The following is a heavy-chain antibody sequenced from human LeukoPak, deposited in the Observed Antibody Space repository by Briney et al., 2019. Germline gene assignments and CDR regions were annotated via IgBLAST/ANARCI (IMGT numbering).Heavy chain of an antibody. D-gene: IGHD3-16*01. Sequence: ASVTVSCKASLYIFTGYFMQSVRQAPGQGLEWMGWINPNRGDTNYAQKFQGRVTMTRDTSISTAYMELSRLRSDDAAVYYCARRFYYAMDVWGQGTTVTVSS. CDR2: INPNRGDT. V-gene: IGHV1-2*02. J-gene: IGHJ6*02. CDR3: ARRFYYAMDV. CDR1: LYIFTGYF.